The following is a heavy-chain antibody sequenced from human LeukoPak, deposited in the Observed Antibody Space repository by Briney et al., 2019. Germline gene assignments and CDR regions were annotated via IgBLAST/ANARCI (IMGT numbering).Heavy chain of an antibody. D-gene: IGHD1-1*01. CDR3: GKDVCNWNQGYFDL. J-gene: IGHJ2*01. Sequence: GVSLRLSCTASRFTLSSFAMTGLPQASGKGLECVSIISSSCYTTHYADSVKGRFSISRENYQNLMYLKMNSMRGEDTAIYSCGKDVCNWNQGYFDLWGRGTLITVSS. V-gene: IGHV3-23*01. CDR1: RFTLSSFA. CDR2: ISSSCYTT.